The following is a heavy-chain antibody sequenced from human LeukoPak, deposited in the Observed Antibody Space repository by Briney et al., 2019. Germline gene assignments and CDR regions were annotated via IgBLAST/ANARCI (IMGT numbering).Heavy chain of an antibody. Sequence: SETLSLTCTVSGGSISTANYYWGWIRQPPGKGLEWIGNIFYSGSTSYYNPSLKSRVTISVDTSKKQISLKLSSVTAADTAVYYCARYAHYDFWSGYYDYYMDVWGKGTTVTVSS. D-gene: IGHD3-3*01. CDR1: GGSISTANYY. V-gene: IGHV4-39*07. CDR2: IFYSGSTS. J-gene: IGHJ6*03. CDR3: ARYAHYDFWSGYYDYYMDV.